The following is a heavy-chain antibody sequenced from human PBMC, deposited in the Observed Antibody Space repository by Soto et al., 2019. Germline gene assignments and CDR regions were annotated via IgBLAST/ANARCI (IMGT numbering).Heavy chain of an antibody. Sequence: SETLSLTCAVYGGSFSGYYWSWIRQSPGKGLEWIGEINHRGSTNYNPSLKSRVTISVDTSKNRFSLKLKSVTAADTAVYYCARDDWNYGVVDYWGQGALVTVSS. CDR2: INHRGST. D-gene: IGHD1-7*01. V-gene: IGHV4-34*01. CDR3: ARDDWNYGVVDY. CDR1: GGSFSGYY. J-gene: IGHJ4*02.